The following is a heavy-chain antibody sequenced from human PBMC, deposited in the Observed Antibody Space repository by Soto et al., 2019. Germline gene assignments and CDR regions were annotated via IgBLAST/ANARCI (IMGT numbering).Heavy chain of an antibody. CDR2: ISAYNGNT. CDR1: GYTFTSYG. CDR3: ARGRYSSSWYTPDYYYYYGMDV. Sequence: QVQLVQSGAEVKKPGASVKVSCKASGYTFTSYGISWVRQAPGQGLEWMGWISAYNGNTNYAQKLQGRVTMTTDTSTSTAYMELRSLRSDDTAVYYCARGRYSSSWYTPDYYYYYGMDVWGQGTTVTVAS. J-gene: IGHJ6*02. V-gene: IGHV1-18*01. D-gene: IGHD6-13*01.